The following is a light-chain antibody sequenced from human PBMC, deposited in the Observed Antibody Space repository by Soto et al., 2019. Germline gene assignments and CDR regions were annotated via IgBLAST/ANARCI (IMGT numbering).Light chain of an antibody. CDR3: QQYDSYST. CDR1: QSIRSW. J-gene: IGKJ4*01. V-gene: IGKV1-5*03. Sequence: DIQITQSPATLSASVGDRVTITCRASQSIRSWLAWYQQKPGKAPNLLIYKASSLPSGVPSRFSGSGYGTEFTLTISSLQPDDIATYYCQQYDSYSTFGGGTKVDI. CDR2: KAS.